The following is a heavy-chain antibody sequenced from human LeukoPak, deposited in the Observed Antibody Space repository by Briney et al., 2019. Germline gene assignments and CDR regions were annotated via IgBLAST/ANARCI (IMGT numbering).Heavy chain of an antibody. D-gene: IGHD6-19*01. J-gene: IGHJ4*02. CDR2: IYTSGST. Sequence: PSETLPLTCTVSGGSISSGSYYWSWIRQPAGKGLEWIGRIYTSGSTNYNPSLKSRVTISVDTSKNQFSLKLSSVTAADTAVYYCASSQKWLDLFDYWGQGTLVTVSS. CDR1: GGSISSGSYY. V-gene: IGHV4-61*02. CDR3: ASSQKWLDLFDY.